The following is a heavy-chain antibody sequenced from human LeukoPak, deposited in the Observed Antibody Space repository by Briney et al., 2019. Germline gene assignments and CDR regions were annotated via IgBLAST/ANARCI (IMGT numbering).Heavy chain of an antibody. CDR1: GGSISSYY. J-gene: IGHJ6*02. V-gene: IGHV4-59*01. Sequence: SETLSLICTVSGGSISSYYWSWIRQPPGKGLEWIGYIYYSGSTNYNPSLKSRVTISVDTSKNQFSLKLSSVTAADTAVYYCARVRAYSSSWYSRDYGMDVWGQGTTVTVSS. D-gene: IGHD6-13*01. CDR3: ARVRAYSSSWYSRDYGMDV. CDR2: IYYSGST.